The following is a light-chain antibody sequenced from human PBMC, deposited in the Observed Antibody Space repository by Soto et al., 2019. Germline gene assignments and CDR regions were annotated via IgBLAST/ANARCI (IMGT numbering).Light chain of an antibody. CDR3: QQYANLPPWT. CDR2: SAS. J-gene: IGKJ1*01. CDR1: QSVSSSY. Sequence: IVLMRAPGTLSLSPGERAPLSCRAIQSVSSSYLAWYQQKPGQAPRLLIYSASIRATGIPARFSGSGSGTQFTLTISSLQSEDFAVYYCQQYANLPPWTFGQGTKVAIK. V-gene: IGKV3-20*01.